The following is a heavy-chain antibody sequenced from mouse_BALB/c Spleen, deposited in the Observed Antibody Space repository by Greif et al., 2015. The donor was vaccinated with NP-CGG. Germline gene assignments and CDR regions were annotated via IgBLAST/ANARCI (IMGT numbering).Heavy chain of an antibody. Sequence: VQLQQSGPELVKPGASVKMSCKASGHTFTSYVMHWVKQKPGQGLEWIRYINPYNDGTKYNEKFRGKATLTSDKSSSTAYMELSSLTSEDSAVYYCARITTALYYYAMDYWGQGTSVTVSS. V-gene: IGHV1-14*01. CDR3: ARITTALYYYAMDY. CDR2: INPYNDGT. J-gene: IGHJ4*01. CDR1: GHTFTSYV. D-gene: IGHD1-2*01.